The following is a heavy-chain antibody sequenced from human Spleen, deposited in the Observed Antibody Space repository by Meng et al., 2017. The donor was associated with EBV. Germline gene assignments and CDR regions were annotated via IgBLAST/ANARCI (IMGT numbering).Heavy chain of an antibody. D-gene: IGHD4-23*01. Sequence: LNSGAEIDNPRSSGRVACRTSGYSFTNYNINRVRQATGQWLEWMGWMNPNSGITDYAQKFQGRVTMTRNTSMNTAYMELTSLTSDDTAVYYCARKDGGSSVSAWGQGTLVTVSS. J-gene: IGHJ4*02. CDR3: ARKDGGSSVSA. CDR1: GYSFTNYN. V-gene: IGHV1-8*01. CDR2: MNPNSGIT.